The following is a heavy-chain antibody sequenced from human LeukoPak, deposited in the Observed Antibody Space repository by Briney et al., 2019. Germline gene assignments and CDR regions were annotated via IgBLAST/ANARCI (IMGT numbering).Heavy chain of an antibody. CDR2: IYYSGST. V-gene: IGHV4-31*03. CDR3: ARSTSTYYDFWSGRLGAFDI. J-gene: IGHJ3*02. CDR1: GGSISSGGYY. Sequence: PSQTLSLTCTVSGGSISSGGYYWSWIRQHPGKGLEWIGYIYYSGSTYYNPSLKSRVTISVDTSKNQFSLKLSPVTAADTAVYYCARSTSTYYDFWSGRLGAFDIWGQGTMVTVSS. D-gene: IGHD3-3*01.